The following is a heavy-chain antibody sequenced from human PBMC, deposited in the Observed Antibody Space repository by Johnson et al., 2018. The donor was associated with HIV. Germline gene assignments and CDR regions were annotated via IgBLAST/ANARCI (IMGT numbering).Heavy chain of an antibody. CDR1: SNY. CDR3: TRGSFTDDAFDV. CDR2: IYSGGST. D-gene: IGHD1-26*01. J-gene: IGHJ3*01. V-gene: IGHV3-66*02. Sequence: MQLVESGGGLVQPGGYLRLSCVGSSNYKSWVRQAPGKGLEWVSVIYSGGSTYYADSVKGRLTISRDTSKNMLYLQMNSLRPEDTAVYYCTRGSFTDDAFDVWGIGTMVTVSS.